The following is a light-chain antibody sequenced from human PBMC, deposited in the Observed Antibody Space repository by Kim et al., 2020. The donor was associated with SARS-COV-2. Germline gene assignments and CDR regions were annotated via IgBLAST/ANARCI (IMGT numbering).Light chain of an antibody. Sequence: SPAERATLPCRASQSVSSNYFAWYQQKPGQAPRLLIFGASSRATGIPDSFSGSGSGTDFTLTISRLEPEDFAVYYCQQYGSSHMYSFGQGTKLEI. CDR1: QSVSSNY. CDR3: QQYGSSHMYS. J-gene: IGKJ2*03. CDR2: GAS. V-gene: IGKV3-20*01.